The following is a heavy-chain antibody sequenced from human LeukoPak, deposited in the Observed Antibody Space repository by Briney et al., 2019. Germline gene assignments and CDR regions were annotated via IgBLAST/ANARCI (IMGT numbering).Heavy chain of an antibody. CDR1: GFNLRDYW. D-gene: IGHD3-22*01. CDR2: ISYDGSNK. CDR3: ARDRYYDSSGYLDY. Sequence: GGSLRLSCAASGFNLRDYWMHWVRQAPGKGLEWVAVISYDGSNKYYADSVKGRFTISRDNSKNTLYLQMNSLRAEDTAVYYCARDRYYDSSGYLDYWGQGTLVTVSS. J-gene: IGHJ4*02. V-gene: IGHV3-30*03.